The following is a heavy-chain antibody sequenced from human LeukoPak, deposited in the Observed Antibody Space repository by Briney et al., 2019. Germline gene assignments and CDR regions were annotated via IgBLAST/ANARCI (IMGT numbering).Heavy chain of an antibody. CDR2: TYYRSKWYN. V-gene: IGHV6-1*01. J-gene: IGHJ3*02. D-gene: IGHD2-21*01. CDR3: CHSLSGRTGAFDI. CDR1: GDSVSSNSAA. Sequence: SQTLSLTCALSGDSVSSNSAAWNWIRQCPSRGLEWLGRTYYRSKWYNDYAVSVKSRITINPDTSKNQFSLQLDSVTPEDTAVYYCCHSLSGRTGAFDIWGRGTVVTVSS.